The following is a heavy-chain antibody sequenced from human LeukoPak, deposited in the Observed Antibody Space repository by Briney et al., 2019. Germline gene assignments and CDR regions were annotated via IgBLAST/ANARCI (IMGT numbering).Heavy chain of an antibody. CDR1: GGSISSYY. CDR3: ARVFKDPGYGDYVFDY. CDR2: IYYSGST. D-gene: IGHD4-17*01. J-gene: IGHJ4*02. Sequence: SETLSLTCTVSGGSISSYYWSWIRQPPGKGLEWIGYIYYSGSTNYNPSLKSRVTISVDTSKNQFSLKLSSVTAADTAVYYCARVFKDPGYGDYVFDYWGQGTLVTVSS. V-gene: IGHV4-59*01.